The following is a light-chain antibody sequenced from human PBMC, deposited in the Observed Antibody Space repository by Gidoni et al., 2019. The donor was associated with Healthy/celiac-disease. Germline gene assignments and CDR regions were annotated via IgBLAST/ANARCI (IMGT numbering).Light chain of an antibody. Sequence: DIQMTHSPSTLSASVGDRVTITCRASQSISSWLAWYQQKPGKAPKLLIYEASSLESGVPSRFSGSGSGTEFTLTISSLQPDDFATYYCQQYNSYPCTFGQGTKVEIK. V-gene: IGKV1-5*03. CDR2: EAS. CDR1: QSISSW. J-gene: IGKJ1*01. CDR3: QQYNSYPCT.